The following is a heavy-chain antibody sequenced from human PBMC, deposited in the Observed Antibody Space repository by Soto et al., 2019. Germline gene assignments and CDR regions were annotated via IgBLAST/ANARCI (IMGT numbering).Heavy chain of an antibody. Sequence: EVQLVESGGGLVKPGGSLRLSCAASGFTFSSDSMNWVRQAPGKGLEWVSAISSSSSYIYYADSVKGRFTISRDNAKNSRYLQMHSLRAEDTAVYYCARGAGRQWLRPYWGQGTLVTVSS. D-gene: IGHD6-19*01. V-gene: IGHV3-21*01. CDR3: ARGAGRQWLRPY. CDR2: ISSSSSYI. CDR1: GFTFSSDS. J-gene: IGHJ4*02.